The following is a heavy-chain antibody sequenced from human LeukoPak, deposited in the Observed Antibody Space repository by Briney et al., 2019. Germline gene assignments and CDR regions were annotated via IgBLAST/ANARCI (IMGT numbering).Heavy chain of an antibody. CDR2: IIPIFGTA. Sequence: GASVKVSCKASGYTFTSYGISWVRQAPGQGLEWMGGIIPIFGTANYAQKFQGRVTITTDESTSTAYMELSSLRSEDTAVYYCASSKPLYCSSTSCDYYYYYYMDVWGKGTTVTVSS. V-gene: IGHV1-69*05. J-gene: IGHJ6*03. D-gene: IGHD2-2*01. CDR3: ASSKPLYCSSTSCDYYYYYYMDV. CDR1: GYTFTSYG.